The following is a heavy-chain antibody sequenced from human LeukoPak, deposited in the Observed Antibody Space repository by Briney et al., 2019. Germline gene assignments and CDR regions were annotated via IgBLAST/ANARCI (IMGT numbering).Heavy chain of an antibody. CDR3: AKAEGYDILTGLDY. V-gene: IGHV3-21*01. D-gene: IGHD3-9*01. CDR2: ISSSSSYI. J-gene: IGHJ4*02. Sequence: GGSLRLSCAASGFTFSSYSMNWVRQAPGKGLEWVSSISSSSSYIYYADSVKGRFTISRDNAKNSLYLQMNSLRAEDTAVYYCAKAEGYDILTGLDYWGQGTLVTVSS. CDR1: GFTFSSYS.